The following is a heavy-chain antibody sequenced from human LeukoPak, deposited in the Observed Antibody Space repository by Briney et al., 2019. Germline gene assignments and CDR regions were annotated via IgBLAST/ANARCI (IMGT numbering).Heavy chain of an antibody. Sequence: GGSLRLSCAASGFTFSSYWMHWVRQAPGKGLVWVSRINSDGSSTSYADSVKGRFTISRDNAKNTLYLQMNSLRAEDTAVYYCATPYDSSGYYVYWGQGTLVTVSS. V-gene: IGHV3-74*01. D-gene: IGHD3-22*01. CDR1: GFTFSSYW. CDR2: INSDGSST. CDR3: ATPYDSSGYYVY. J-gene: IGHJ4*02.